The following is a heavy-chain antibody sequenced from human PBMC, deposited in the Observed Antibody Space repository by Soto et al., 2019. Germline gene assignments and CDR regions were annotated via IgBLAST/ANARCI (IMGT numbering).Heavy chain of an antibody. J-gene: IGHJ4*02. CDR2: IYSGGST. D-gene: IGHD6-19*01. CDR1: GFTVSSNY. CDR3: ASFRYPSGQSLHY. V-gene: IGHV3-66*01. Sequence: EVQLVESGGGLVQPGGSLRLSCAASGFTVSSNYMSWVRQAPGKGLEWVSLIYSGGSTYYADSVKGRFTISRDNSKNTLYLQMNILRAEDTAVYYCASFRYPSGQSLHYWGQGTLVTVSS.